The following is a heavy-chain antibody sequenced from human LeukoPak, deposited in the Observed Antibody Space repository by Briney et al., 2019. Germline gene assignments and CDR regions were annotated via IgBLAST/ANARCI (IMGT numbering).Heavy chain of an antibody. CDR2: INQDGIEK. Sequence: GGSLRLSCAASGFTFSSYWMTWVRQAPGKGLEWVVNINQDGIEKYYVDSVKGRFTLSRDNAKNLLYLQMNSLRAEDTAVYYCSCSNTNYWGQGTLVIVSS. V-gene: IGHV3-7*01. D-gene: IGHD2-2*01. CDR3: SCSNTNY. CDR1: GFTFSSYW. J-gene: IGHJ4*02.